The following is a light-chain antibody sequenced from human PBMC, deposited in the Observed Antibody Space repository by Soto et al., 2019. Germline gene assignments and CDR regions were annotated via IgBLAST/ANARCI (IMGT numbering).Light chain of an antibody. Sequence: DIQMTQSPSTLSASVGDRVTLTCRASQSVSDWLAWYQQKPEKAPKLLIYKASNLESGVPSRFSGSGYGTEFTLTISSLQPDDSATYYCQQYNTFSPYTFGQGTKLEIK. CDR3: QQYNTFSPYT. CDR2: KAS. CDR1: QSVSDW. J-gene: IGKJ2*01. V-gene: IGKV1-5*03.